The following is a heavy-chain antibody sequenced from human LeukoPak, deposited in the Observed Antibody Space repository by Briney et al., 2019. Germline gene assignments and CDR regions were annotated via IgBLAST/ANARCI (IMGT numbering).Heavy chain of an antibody. J-gene: IGHJ2*01. CDR1: GFTFSSYS. CDR3: ARERSTTTVVTRKCWYFDL. D-gene: IGHD4-23*01. V-gene: IGHV3-21*01. Sequence: NPGGSLRLSCAASGFTFSSYSMNWVRQAPGKGLEWVSSISSSSSYIYYADSVKGRFTISRDNAKNSLYLQMNSLRAEDTAVYYCARERSTTTVVTRKCWYFDLWGRGTLVTVSS. CDR2: ISSSSSYI.